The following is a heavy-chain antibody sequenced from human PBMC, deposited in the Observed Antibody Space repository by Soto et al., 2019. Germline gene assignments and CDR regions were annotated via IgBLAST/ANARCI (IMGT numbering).Heavy chain of an antibody. Sequence: GSLRLSCAASGFTVSSNYMSWVRQAPGKGLEWVSVIYSGGSTYYADSVKGRFTISRDNSKNTLYLQMNSLRAEDTAVYYCARAYYYDSALDYWGQGTLVTVSS. D-gene: IGHD3-10*01. CDR3: ARAYYYDSALDY. J-gene: IGHJ4*02. V-gene: IGHV3-53*01. CDR2: IYSGGST. CDR1: GFTVSSNY.